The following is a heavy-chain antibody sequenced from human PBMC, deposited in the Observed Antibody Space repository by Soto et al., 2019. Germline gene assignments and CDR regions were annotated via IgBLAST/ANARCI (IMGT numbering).Heavy chain of an antibody. V-gene: IGHV4-59*08. Sequence: SETLSLTCTVSGGSISSYYWSWIRQPPGKGLEWIGYIYYSGSTNYNPSLKSRVTISVDTSKNQFSLKLSSVTAADTAVYYCARGYGDYDDAFDIWGQGTMVTVSS. CDR1: GGSISSYY. CDR2: IYYSGST. CDR3: ARGYGDYDDAFDI. D-gene: IGHD4-17*01. J-gene: IGHJ3*02.